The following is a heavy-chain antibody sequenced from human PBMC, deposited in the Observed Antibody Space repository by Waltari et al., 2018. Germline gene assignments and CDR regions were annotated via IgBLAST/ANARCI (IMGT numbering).Heavy chain of an antibody. CDR2: IMTDGREE. CDR1: GFTLRNYW. V-gene: IGHV3-7*01. D-gene: IGHD3-22*01. Sequence: EVQLVESGGGLVQPGGSLRLSWAASGFTLRNYWMSWVRQAPGKGLEWVANIMTDGREEYYVDSVRGRFTISRDNAKNSLYLQMNSLRPEDTAVYYCVRDQWFAFDIWGQGTMVTVSS. J-gene: IGHJ3*02. CDR3: VRDQWFAFDI.